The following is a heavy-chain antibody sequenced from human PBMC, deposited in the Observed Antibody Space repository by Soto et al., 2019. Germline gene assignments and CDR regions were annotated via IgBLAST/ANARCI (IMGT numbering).Heavy chain of an antibody. CDR3: ARDLPRYCSSTSCSPSYYYVMDV. J-gene: IGHJ6*02. CDR2: IYHSGST. V-gene: IGHV4-38-2*02. CDR1: GYSISSGYY. D-gene: IGHD2-2*01. Sequence: PSETLSLTCAVSGYSISSGYYWGWIRQPPGKGLEWIGSIYHSGSTYYDPSLKSRVTISLDTSKNQFSLKLSSVTAADTAVHYCARDLPRYCSSTSCSPSYYYVMDVWGQGTTVAVCS.